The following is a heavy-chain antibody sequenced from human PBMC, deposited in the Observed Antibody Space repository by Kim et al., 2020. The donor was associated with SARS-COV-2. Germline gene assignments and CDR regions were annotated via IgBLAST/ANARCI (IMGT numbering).Heavy chain of an antibody. J-gene: IGHJ3*01. CDR3: ARSAGRSFGTIDSFNV. Sequence: SETLSLTCSVSGGSITSVGHYWSWIRQLPGKGLEWIAYIYYSGSTYSHPSLKSRLSISRDTSNNRFSLTLTSVTAADTALYSCARSAGRSFGTIDSFNV. CDR1: GGSITSVGHY. D-gene: IGHD3-10*01. V-gene: IGHV4-31*03. CDR2: IYYSGST.